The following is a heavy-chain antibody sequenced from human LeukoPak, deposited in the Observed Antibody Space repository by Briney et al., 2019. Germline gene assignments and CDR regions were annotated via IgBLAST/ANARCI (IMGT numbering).Heavy chain of an antibody. Sequence: SETLSLTCTVSGDSISSGGYYWTWIRQHPGKGLEWIGSIYYSGNTYYNSSLKSRVTISVDTSKNQFSLKLTSVTAADTAVYYCARGRWLEYYLDYWGQGTLVTVSS. CDR2: IYYSGNT. J-gene: IGHJ4*02. D-gene: IGHD3-3*01. CDR3: ARGRWLEYYLDY. V-gene: IGHV4-31*03. CDR1: GDSISSGGYY.